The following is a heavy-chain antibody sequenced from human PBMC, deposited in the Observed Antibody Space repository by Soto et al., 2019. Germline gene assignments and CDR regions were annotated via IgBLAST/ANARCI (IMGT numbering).Heavy chain of an antibody. V-gene: IGHV3-30-3*01. CDR2: ISYDGSNK. CDR1: GFTFSSYS. Sequence: GGSLRLSCAASGFTFSSYSIHWVRQAPGKGLEWVAVISYDGSNKYYADSVKGRITISRDNYKNTMYLQMNSMTGEHTAVYYGARGRPQGDSMRYYPGYWRQATRVTGSS. D-gene: IGHD1-26*01. J-gene: IGHJ4*02. CDR3: ARGRPQGDSMRYYPGY.